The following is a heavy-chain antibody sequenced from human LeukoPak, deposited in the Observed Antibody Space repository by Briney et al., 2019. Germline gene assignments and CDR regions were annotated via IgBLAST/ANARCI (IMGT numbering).Heavy chain of an antibody. D-gene: IGHD6-19*01. CDR3: AAAYAGYSSGWYHLNFDY. V-gene: IGHV1-58*02. CDR1: GFTFTSSA. Sequence: AVKVSYKASGFTFTSSAMQWVRQAGGQRLEWIGWIVVGSGYTNYAQKFQERVTITRDMSTSTAYLELSSLRSDDTAVYYCAAAYAGYSSGWYHLNFDYWGQGTLVTVSS. J-gene: IGHJ4*02. CDR2: IVVGSGYT.